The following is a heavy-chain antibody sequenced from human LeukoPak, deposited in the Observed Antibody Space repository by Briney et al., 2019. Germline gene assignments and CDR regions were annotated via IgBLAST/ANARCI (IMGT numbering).Heavy chain of an antibody. Sequence: PGRSLRLSCAASGFTFSSYGMHWVRQAPGKGLEWVAVIWYDGSKEYYADSVKGRFTISRDNSKNTLDLQMNSLRAEDTAVYYCTRDIRSHYFDYWGQGTLVTVSS. V-gene: IGHV3-33*08. CDR1: GFTFSSYG. CDR3: TRDIRSHYFDY. J-gene: IGHJ4*02. CDR2: IWYDGSKE.